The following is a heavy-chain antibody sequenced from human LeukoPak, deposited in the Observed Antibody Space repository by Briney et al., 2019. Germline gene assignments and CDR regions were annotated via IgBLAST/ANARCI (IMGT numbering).Heavy chain of an antibody. CDR3: ARVAAVAPLDNWFDP. J-gene: IGHJ5*02. D-gene: IGHD6-19*01. Sequence: PSETLSLTCTVSGGSISSGSYYWSWIRQPAGKGLEWIGRIYTSGSTNYNPSLKSRVTISVDTSKNQFSLKLSSVTAADTAVYYCARVAAVAPLDNWFDPWGQGTLVTVSS. CDR1: GGSISSGSYY. V-gene: IGHV4-61*02. CDR2: IYTSGST.